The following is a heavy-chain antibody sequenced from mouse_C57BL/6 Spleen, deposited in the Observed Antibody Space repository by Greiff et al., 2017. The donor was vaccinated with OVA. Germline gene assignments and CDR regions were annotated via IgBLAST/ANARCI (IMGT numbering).Heavy chain of an antibody. D-gene: IGHD1-1*01. CDR1: GFTFSDYG. J-gene: IGHJ2*01. CDR2: ISSGSSTI. V-gene: IGHV5-17*01. CDR3: ARRGGTTVVDY. Sequence: EVKLVESGGGLVKPGGSLKLSCAASGFTFSDYGMHWVRQAPEKGLEWVAYISSGSSTIYYADTVKGRFTISRDNAKNTLFLQMTSLRSKDTAMYYCARRGGTTVVDYWGQGTTLTVSS.